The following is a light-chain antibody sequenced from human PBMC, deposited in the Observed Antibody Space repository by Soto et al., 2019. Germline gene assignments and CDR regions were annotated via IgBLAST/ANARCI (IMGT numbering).Light chain of an antibody. V-gene: IGLV2-8*01. CDR3: SLYAGSNNFV. CDR1: SSDVGGYNY. Sequence: QSVLTQPPSASGSPGQSVTISCTGTSSDVGGYNYVSWYQQHPGKAPKLMIYEVSERPSGVPDRFSGSKSSNTASLTVSGLQAEDEADYYCSLYAGSNNFVFGTGTKLTVL. CDR2: EVS. J-gene: IGLJ1*01.